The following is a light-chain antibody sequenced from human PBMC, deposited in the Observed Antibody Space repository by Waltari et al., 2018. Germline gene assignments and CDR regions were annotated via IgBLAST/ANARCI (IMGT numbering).Light chain of an antibody. Sequence: QSALTQPRSVSGSPGQSVTISCTGTSSDVGGYDFVPWYQQYPGKAPKLMIYDVSKRPSGVPDRFSGSKSDNTASLTISGLQAEDEADYYCCSYAGSYSWVFGGGTKLTVL. CDR1: SSDVGGYDF. CDR2: DVS. V-gene: IGLV2-11*01. CDR3: CSYAGSYSWV. J-gene: IGLJ3*02.